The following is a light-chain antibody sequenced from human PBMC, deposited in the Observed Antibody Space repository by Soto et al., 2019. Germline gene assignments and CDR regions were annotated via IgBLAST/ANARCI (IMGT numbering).Light chain of an antibody. V-gene: IGLV2-14*01. CDR3: CSYAGSYTFV. CDR1: SSDVGGSNY. J-gene: IGLJ1*01. Sequence: QSVLTQPASVSGYPGQSITISCTGTSSDVGGSNYVSWYQQYPGKVPKLLINKISNRPSGVSSRFSGSKSGNTASLTISGLQADDEADYYCCSYAGSYTFVFGSGTKVTVL. CDR2: KIS.